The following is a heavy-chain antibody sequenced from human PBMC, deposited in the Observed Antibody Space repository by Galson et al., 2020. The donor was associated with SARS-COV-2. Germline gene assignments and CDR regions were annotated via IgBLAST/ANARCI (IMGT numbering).Heavy chain of an antibody. CDR1: GFTFGRYA. V-gene: IGHV3-23*01. CDR2: VTAAGGGT. Sequence: GGSLSLSCAASGFTFGRYAMSWVRQAPGKGLEWVSSVTAAGGGTYHADSGKGRFTITRDNSKNTLYLQMTSLRVEDTALYYCAKDQGNDYGDQLDYWGQGTLVSVSS. D-gene: IGHD4-17*01. CDR3: AKDQGNDYGDQLDY. J-gene: IGHJ4*02.